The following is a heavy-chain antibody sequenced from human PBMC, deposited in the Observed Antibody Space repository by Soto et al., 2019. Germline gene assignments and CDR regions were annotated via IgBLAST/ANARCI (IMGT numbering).Heavy chain of an antibody. J-gene: IGHJ4*02. Sequence: SETLSVTWAVSGGSISRGGYSWSWIRQPPGKGLEWIGYIYYSGSTNYNPSLKSRVTMSLDTSKNQFSLKLSSVTAADTAVHYCARGSWYYDSSGYLDYWGRGTLVTVSS. V-gene: IGHV4-61*08. CDR3: ARGSWYYDSSGYLDY. CDR1: GGSISRGGYS. D-gene: IGHD3-22*01. CDR2: IYYSGST.